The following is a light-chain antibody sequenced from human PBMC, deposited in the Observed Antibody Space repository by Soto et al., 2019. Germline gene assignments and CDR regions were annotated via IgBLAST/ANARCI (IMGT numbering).Light chain of an antibody. CDR2: MAP. J-gene: IGKJ1*01. Sequence: DIQMTQSPSTLSGSVGDRVTITCRASQTISSWLAWYQQKPRKAPKLLIYMAPTFKSGVPSRFSGSGSGTEFPLTISSLQPDDFATYYCQHYNSYSEAFGQGTKVDIK. CDR3: QHYNSYSEA. V-gene: IGKV1-5*03. CDR1: QTISSW.